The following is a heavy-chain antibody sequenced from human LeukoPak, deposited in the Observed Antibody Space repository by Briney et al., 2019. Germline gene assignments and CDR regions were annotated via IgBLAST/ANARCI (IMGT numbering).Heavy chain of an antibody. CDR2: INPNSGGT. CDR3: ARGGRYCSSTSCYGSAVPNWFDP. V-gene: IGHV1-2*02. D-gene: IGHD2-2*01. CDR1: GYTFTGYY. J-gene: IGHJ5*02. Sequence: GASVKLSCKASGYTFTGYYMYWVRQAPGQGLEWMGWINPNSGGTNYAQKFQGRVTMTRDTSISTAYMELSRLRSDDTAVYYCARGGRYCSSTSCYGSAVPNWFDPWGQGTLVTVSS.